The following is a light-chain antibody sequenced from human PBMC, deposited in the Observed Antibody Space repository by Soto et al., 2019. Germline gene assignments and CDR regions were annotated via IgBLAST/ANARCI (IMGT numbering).Light chain of an antibody. CDR3: QQFSNNSWT. J-gene: IGKJ1*01. CDR2: NAS. CDR1: QSFGTW. V-gene: IGKV1-5*03. Sequence: DIQMTQSPSTLAASVGDRVTITCRASQSFGTWLAWYQQKPGKAPKLLIYNASSLRSGVPSRFSGSGSGTEFTLTISSLQPDDFATYYCQQFSNNSWTFGQGTNVEIK.